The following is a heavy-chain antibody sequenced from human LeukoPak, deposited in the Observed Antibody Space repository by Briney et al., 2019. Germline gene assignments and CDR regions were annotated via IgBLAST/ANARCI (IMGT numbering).Heavy chain of an antibody. CDR2: ISWNSGSI. CDR3: ARDGETAMGREL. CDR1: GFTFDDYA. J-gene: IGHJ4*02. D-gene: IGHD5-18*01. Sequence: GGSLRLSCAASGFTFDDYAMHWVRQAPGKGLEWVSGISWNSGSIGYADSVKGRFTISRDNAKNSLYLQMNSLRSEDTAVYYCARDGETAMGRELWGQGTLVTVSS. V-gene: IGHV3-9*01.